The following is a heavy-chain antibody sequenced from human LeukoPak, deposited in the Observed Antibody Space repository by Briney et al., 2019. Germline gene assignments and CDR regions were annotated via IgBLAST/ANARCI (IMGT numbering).Heavy chain of an antibody. CDR1: GGTFSSYA. Sequence: GSSVKVSCKASGGTFSSYAISWVRQAPGQGLEWMGGIIPIFGTANYAQKFQGRVTITADESTSTAYMELSSLRSEDTAVYYCARQITVGSFGAPGNFDYWGQGTLVTVSS. V-gene: IGHV1-69*01. CDR2: IIPIFGTA. J-gene: IGHJ4*02. D-gene: IGHD4-23*01. CDR3: ARQITVGSFGAPGNFDY.